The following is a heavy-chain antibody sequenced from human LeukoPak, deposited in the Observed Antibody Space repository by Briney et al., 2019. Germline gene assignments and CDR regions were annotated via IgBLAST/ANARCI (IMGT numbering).Heavy chain of an antibody. CDR3: ARPVPSSGWYYFDY. CDR1: GYTFTSYA. J-gene: IGHJ4*02. Sequence: ASVKVSCKASGYTFTSYAMHWVRQAPGQRLEWMGWINAGNGNTKYSQEFQGRVTITRDTSASTAYMGLSSLRSEDMAVYYCARPVPSSGWYYFDYWGQGTLVTVSS. D-gene: IGHD6-19*01. CDR2: INAGNGNT. V-gene: IGHV1-3*03.